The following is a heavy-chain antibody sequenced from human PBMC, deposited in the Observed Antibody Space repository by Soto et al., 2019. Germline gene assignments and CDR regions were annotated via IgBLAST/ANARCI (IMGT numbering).Heavy chain of an antibody. J-gene: IGHJ5*02. V-gene: IGHV1-3*01. CDR2: INAGSGNT. CDR1: GYTSTNYG. CDR3: ARLFSGPWFDP. Sequence: ASVEVSCKASGYTSTNYGMHWVRQAPGQRLEWMGWINAGSGNTKYSQKFQGRITITRDTSKNQFSLKLSSVTAADTAVYYCARLFSGPWFDPWGQGTLVTVSS. D-gene: IGHD3-10*01.